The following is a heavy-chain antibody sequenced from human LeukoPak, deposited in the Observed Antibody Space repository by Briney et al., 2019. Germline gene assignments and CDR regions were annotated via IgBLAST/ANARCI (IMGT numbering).Heavy chain of an antibody. D-gene: IGHD4-17*01. CDR1: GGTFISYA. J-gene: IGHJ1*01. CDR2: IIPIFGTA. Sequence: ASVKVSCKASGGTFISYAISWVRQAPGQGLEWMGGIIPIFGTANYAQEFQGRVTITADESTSTAYMELSSLRSEDTAVYYCAGSTVTRLAEYFQHWGQGTLVTVSS. CDR3: AGSTVTRLAEYFQH. V-gene: IGHV1-69*13.